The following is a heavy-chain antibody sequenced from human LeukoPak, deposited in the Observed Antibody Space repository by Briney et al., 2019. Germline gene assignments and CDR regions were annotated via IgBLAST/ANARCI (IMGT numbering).Heavy chain of an antibody. CDR2: IYYSGST. CDR1: GGSISSYY. V-gene: IGHV4-59*01. Sequence: SETLSLTCTVSGGSISSYYWSWIRQPPGKGLEWIGYIYYSGSTNYNPSLKSRVTIPVDTSKNQFSLKLSSVTAADTAVYYCARYAYSSGYYYLDYWGQGTLVTVSS. CDR3: ARYAYSSGYYYLDY. D-gene: IGHD3-22*01. J-gene: IGHJ4*02.